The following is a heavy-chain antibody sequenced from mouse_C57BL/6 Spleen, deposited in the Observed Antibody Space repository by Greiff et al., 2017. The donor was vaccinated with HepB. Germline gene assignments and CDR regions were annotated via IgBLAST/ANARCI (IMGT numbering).Heavy chain of an antibody. J-gene: IGHJ1*03. D-gene: IGHD1-1*01. Sequence: EVQLQQSGPGLVKPSQSLSLTCSVTGYSITSGYYWNWIRQFPGNKLEWMGYISYDGSNNYNPSLKNRISITRDTSKNQFFLKLNSVTTEDTATYYCARDNYYGSSYDWYFDVWGTGTTVTVSS. CDR2: ISYDGSN. CDR1: GYSITSGYY. CDR3: ARDNYYGSSYDWYFDV. V-gene: IGHV3-6*01.